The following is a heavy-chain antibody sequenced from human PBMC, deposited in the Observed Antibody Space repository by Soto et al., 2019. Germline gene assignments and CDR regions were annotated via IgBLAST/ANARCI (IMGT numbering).Heavy chain of an antibody. Sequence: ASVKVSCKVSGYTLTELSIHWVRQAPGKGLKRMGGFDPEDGETIYAQKLQGRVTMTEDTSTDTAYIELSSLRSEDTAVFYCVTPPSRSYDSSGYYGPFDYWGQGTLVTVSS. CDR1: GYTLTELS. D-gene: IGHD3-22*01. J-gene: IGHJ4*02. CDR3: VTPPSRSYDSSGYYGPFDY. CDR2: FDPEDGET. V-gene: IGHV1-24*01.